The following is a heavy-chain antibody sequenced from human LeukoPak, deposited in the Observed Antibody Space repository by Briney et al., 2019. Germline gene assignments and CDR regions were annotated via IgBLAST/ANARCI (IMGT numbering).Heavy chain of an antibody. CDR3: ATVQHYYYGMDV. Sequence: GGSLRLSCAASGFTFSSYAVTWFRQAPGKGLDWVSGISGTGENTVYADSVKGRFTISRDNSKNTLCLQMNRLRAEDTALYYCATVQHYYYGMDVWGQGTTVTVSS. J-gene: IGHJ6*02. CDR2: ISGTGENT. V-gene: IGHV3-23*01. CDR1: GFTFSSYA.